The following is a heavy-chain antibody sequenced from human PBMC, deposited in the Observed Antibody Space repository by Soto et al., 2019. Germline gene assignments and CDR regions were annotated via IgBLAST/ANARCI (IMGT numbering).Heavy chain of an antibody. V-gene: IGHV1-2*02. Sequence: SVKVSCKASGYTFTGYYVHWVRQAPGQGLEWTGCIDPNSGGTNYAQKFQGRVTMTRDTSISTAYMELSRLRSDDTAVYYCARGFHWPSRGGEYYDFWSGYYGLDVWGQGTTVTVSS. CDR1: GYTFTGYY. D-gene: IGHD3-3*01. CDR2: IDPNSGGT. CDR3: ARGFHWPSRGGEYYDFWSGYYGLDV. J-gene: IGHJ6*02.